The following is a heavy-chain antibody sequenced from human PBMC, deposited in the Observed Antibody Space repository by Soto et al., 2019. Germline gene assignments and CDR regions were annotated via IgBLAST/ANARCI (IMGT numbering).Heavy chain of an antibody. J-gene: IGHJ4*02. CDR3: ARALGYCSGGSCYSQSPAPFDY. V-gene: IGHV4-59*12. CDR1: GGSISSYY. D-gene: IGHD2-15*01. Sequence: SETLSLTCTVSGGSISSYYWSWIRQPPGKGLEWIGYIYHSGSTYYNPSLKSRVTISVDRSKNQFSLKLSSVTAADTAVYYCARALGYCSGGSCYSQSPAPFDYWGQGTLVTVSS. CDR2: IYHSGST.